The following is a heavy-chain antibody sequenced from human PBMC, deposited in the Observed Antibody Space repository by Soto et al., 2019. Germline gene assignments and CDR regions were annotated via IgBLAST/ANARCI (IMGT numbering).Heavy chain of an antibody. CDR1: GGTFSSYA. Sequence: QVQLVQSGAEVKKPGSSVKVSCKASGGTFSSYAISWVRQAPGQGLEWMGGIIPIFGTANYAQKFQGRVTITADESPSTASRERGSRRSEDTAVYYCARDEGIAAADSPGWFDPWGQGTLVTVSS. CDR2: IIPIFGTA. V-gene: IGHV1-69*12. D-gene: IGHD6-13*01. CDR3: ARDEGIAAADSPGWFDP. J-gene: IGHJ5*02.